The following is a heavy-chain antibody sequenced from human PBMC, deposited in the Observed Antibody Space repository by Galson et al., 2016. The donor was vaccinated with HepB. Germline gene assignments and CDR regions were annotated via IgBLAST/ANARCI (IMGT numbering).Heavy chain of an antibody. V-gene: IGHV3-48*02. D-gene: IGHD3-22*01. CDR2: ISSTSTTR. CDR1: GFSFSSYG. CDR3: ARAMGHQYHSSGYYPKGFDV. J-gene: IGHJ3*01. Sequence: SLRLSCAASGFSFSSYGVNWVRQAPGKGLQWVSYISSTSTTRYYATFLKGRFTISRDNAKNSLYLQMDSLRDEVTAVYYCARAMGHQYHSSGYYPKGFDVWGQGTMVTVSS.